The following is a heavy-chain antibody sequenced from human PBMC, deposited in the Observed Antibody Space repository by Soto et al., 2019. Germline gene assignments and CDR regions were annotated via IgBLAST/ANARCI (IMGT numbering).Heavy chain of an antibody. CDR1: GFAFSAYA. CDR3: AKDKVAELSLIDS. V-gene: IGHV3-30*18. Sequence: QVRLVESGGGVVQPGRSLRLSCAASGFAFSAYAMHWVRQAPCKGLEWVAVISYDGSHMDYRGSLSGRFTNSRDNSKGTLYLQMNSLSAEETDRYYCAKDKVAELSLIDSWGQGALVTVSS. J-gene: IGHJ4*02. D-gene: IGHD3-16*02. CDR2: ISYDGSHM.